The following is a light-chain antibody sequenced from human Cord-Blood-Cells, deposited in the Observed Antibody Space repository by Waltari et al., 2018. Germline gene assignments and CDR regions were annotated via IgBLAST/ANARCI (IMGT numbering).Light chain of an antibody. Sequence: QSVLTQPPSASGTPGQRVTISCSGSSSNIGSNYVYWYQQLPGTAPKLLIYRNNQRPSEVPDRFSGSKSGTSASLALSGLRSEDEADYYCAAWDDSLSGPVFGGGTKLTVL. CDR2: RNN. J-gene: IGLJ3*02. V-gene: IGLV1-47*01. CDR1: SSNIGSNY. CDR3: AAWDDSLSGPV.